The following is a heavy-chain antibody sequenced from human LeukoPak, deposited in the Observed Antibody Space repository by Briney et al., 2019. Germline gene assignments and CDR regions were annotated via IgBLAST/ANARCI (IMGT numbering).Heavy chain of an antibody. V-gene: IGHV1-69*05. CDR2: IIPIFGTA. Sequence: SVKFSCKASGGTFISYAISWVRQAHGQGLEWMGGIIPIFGTANYAQKFQGRVTITTDESTSTAYMELSSLRSEDTAVYYCARGDKNVEMATWGQGTLVTVSS. J-gene: IGHJ5*02. D-gene: IGHD5-24*01. CDR1: GGTFISYA. CDR3: ARGDKNVEMAT.